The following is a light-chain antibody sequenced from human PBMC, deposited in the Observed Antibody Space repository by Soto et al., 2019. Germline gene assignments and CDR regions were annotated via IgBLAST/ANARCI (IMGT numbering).Light chain of an antibody. CDR1: SSDVGGYNY. Sequence: QSALTQPASVSGSPGQSITISCTGTSSDVGGYNYVSWYQQHPGKAPKLMIYEVSNRPLGVSNRFSGSKSGNTASLTISGLQAEDEADYYCTSYTGSSTLDVFGTGTKVTAL. CDR2: EVS. CDR3: TSYTGSSTLDV. V-gene: IGLV2-14*01. J-gene: IGLJ1*01.